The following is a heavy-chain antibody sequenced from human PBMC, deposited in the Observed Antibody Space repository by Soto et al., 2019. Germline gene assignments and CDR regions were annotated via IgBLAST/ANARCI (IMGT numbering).Heavy chain of an antibody. CDR2: IYYDGNT. Sequence: PSETLSLTCTVSGDSITSSSHYWGWIRQPPGKGLECIANIYYDGNTYYNPSLKSRVAISLDTSKNQFSLRLNSVTAADTAVYYCARSSIEPRVYMYPYDSWGQGTLVTVSS. J-gene: IGHJ4*02. CDR1: GDSITSSSHY. D-gene: IGHD6-6*01. CDR3: ARSSIEPRVYMYPYDS. V-gene: IGHV4-39*01.